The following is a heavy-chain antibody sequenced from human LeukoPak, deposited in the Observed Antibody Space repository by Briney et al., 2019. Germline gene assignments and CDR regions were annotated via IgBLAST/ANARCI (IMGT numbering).Heavy chain of an antibody. D-gene: IGHD1-1*01. CDR1: RFTFSSSW. Sequence: GGSLRLSCAASRFTFSSSWMTWVRQPPGRGLEWVATIKEDGSKKDYEDSVKGRFTISRDNVKNSLYLQMDSLRAEDTAVYFCARNLAYNAFDIWGQGTIVTVSS. V-gene: IGHV3-7*01. CDR2: IKEDGSKK. CDR3: ARNLAYNAFDI. J-gene: IGHJ3*02.